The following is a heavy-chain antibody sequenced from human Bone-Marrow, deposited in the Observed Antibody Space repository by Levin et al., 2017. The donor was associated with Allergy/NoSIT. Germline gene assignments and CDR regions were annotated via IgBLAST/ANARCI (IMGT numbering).Heavy chain of an antibody. CDR3: ARSIAVAAKAWFDP. Sequence: SETLSLTCTVSGGSISITNYYWGWIRQPPGKGLEWIGSIYYSGSTYYNPSLKSRVTISVDTSKNQFSLNLSSVTAADTAVYYCARSIAVAAKAWFDPWGQGILVTVSS. J-gene: IGHJ5*02. D-gene: IGHD6-19*01. CDR1: GGSISITNYY. V-gene: IGHV4-39*01. CDR2: IYYSGST.